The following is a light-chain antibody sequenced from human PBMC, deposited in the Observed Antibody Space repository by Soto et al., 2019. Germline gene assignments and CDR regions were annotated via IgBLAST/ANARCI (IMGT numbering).Light chain of an antibody. V-gene: IGLV2-14*01. J-gene: IGLJ2*01. CDR1: NSDVGGYNS. CDR2: EVS. CDR3: TSYTSSTTYV. Sequence: QSALTQPASVSGSPGQSITISCTGTNSDVGGYNSVSWNQQHPGKAPKLMIYEVSSRPSGVSDRFSGSKSGSTASLTISGLQFEDEADYYCTSYTSSTTYVFGGGTKLTVL.